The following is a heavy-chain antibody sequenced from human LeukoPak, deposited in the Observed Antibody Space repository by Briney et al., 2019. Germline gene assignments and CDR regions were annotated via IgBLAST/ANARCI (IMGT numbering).Heavy chain of an antibody. CDR2: ISSSSSYI. D-gene: IGHD3-3*01. V-gene: IGHV3-21*01. CDR3: ARDPDLEWLFPFDY. J-gene: IGHJ4*02. Sequence: GGSLRLSCAASGFTFSSYSMNWVRQAPGKGLEWVSSISSSSSYIYYADSVKGRFTISRDNAKNSLYLQMNSLRAEDTAVYYCARDPDLEWLFPFDYWAREPWSPSPQ. CDR1: GFTFSSYS.